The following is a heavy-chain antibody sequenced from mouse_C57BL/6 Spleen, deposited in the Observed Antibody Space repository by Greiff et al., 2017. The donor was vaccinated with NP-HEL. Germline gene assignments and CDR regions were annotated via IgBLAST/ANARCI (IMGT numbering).Heavy chain of an antibody. V-gene: IGHV1-80*01. CDR3: ARWDGFAY. CDR2: IYPGDGDT. CDR1: GYAFSSYW. Sequence: VKLMESGAELVKPGASVKISCKASGYAFSSYWMNWVKQRPGKGLEWIGQIYPGDGDTNYNGKFKGKATLTADKSSSTAYMQLSSLTSEDSAVYFCARWDGFAYWGQGTLVTVSA. D-gene: IGHD2-3*01. J-gene: IGHJ3*01.